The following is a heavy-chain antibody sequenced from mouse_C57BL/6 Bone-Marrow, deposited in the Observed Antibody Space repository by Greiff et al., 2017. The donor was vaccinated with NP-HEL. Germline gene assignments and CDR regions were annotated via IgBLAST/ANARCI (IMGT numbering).Heavy chain of an antibody. CDR1: GYTFTDYY. J-gene: IGHJ2*01. D-gene: IGHD1-1*01. CDR3: AREDYGSSYVDY. CDR2: IYPGSGNT. Sequence: QVQLQQSGAELVRPGASVKLSCKASGYTFTDYYINWVKQRPGQGLEWIARIYPGSGNTYYNEKFKGKATLTAEKSSSTAYMQLSSLTSEDSAVYFGAREDYGSSYVDYWGQGTTLTVSS. V-gene: IGHV1-76*01.